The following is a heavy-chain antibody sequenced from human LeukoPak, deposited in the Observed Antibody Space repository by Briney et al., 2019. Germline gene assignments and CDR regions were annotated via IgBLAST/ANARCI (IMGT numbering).Heavy chain of an antibody. CDR1: GYTFIRYY. D-gene: IGHD5-18*01. Sequence: ASVKVSCKASGYTFIRYYMHWVRQAPGQGLEWMGIINPSGGSTSYAQKFQGRVTMTRDTSTSTVYMELSRLRSDDTAVYYCARGQGYSLFPDNYYFDYWGQGALVTVSS. J-gene: IGHJ4*02. CDR2: INPSGGST. V-gene: IGHV1-46*01. CDR3: ARGQGYSLFPDNYYFDY.